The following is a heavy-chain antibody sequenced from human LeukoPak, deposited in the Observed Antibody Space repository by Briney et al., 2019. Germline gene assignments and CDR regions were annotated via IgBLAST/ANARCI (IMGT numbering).Heavy chain of an antibody. CDR1: GFTFSSYS. Sequence: PGGSLRLSCAASGFTFSSYSMNWVRQAPGKGLEWVSSISSSSSYVYYADSVKGRFTISRDNAKNSLYLQMNSLRAEDTAVYYCARVSRTGTSLYWFDPWGQGTLVTVSS. CDR3: ARVSRTGTSLYWFDP. V-gene: IGHV3-21*01. J-gene: IGHJ5*02. CDR2: ISSSSSYV. D-gene: IGHD1-7*01.